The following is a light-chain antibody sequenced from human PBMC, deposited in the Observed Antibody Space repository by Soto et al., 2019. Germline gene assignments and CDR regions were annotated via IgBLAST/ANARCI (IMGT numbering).Light chain of an antibody. CDR2: DTS. CDR3: QHRRDSPPG. J-gene: IGKJ3*01. CDR1: PGVDRY. V-gene: IGKV3-11*01. Sequence: EIVLKQSPATLSLSPGETATLSCRASPGVDRYLAWYQQKVGQSPRLIIYDTSNRATGVPPRFSGSGYGTDFTLTITSLQPEDYALYFFQHRRDSPPGFGPGTKVDIK.